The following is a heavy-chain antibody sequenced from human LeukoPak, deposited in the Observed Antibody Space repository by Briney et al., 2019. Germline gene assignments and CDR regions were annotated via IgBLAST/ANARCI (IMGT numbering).Heavy chain of an antibody. D-gene: IGHD3-22*01. J-gene: IGHJ6*03. CDR3: VRDYYDSSGYYYYYYYMDV. CDR2: ISSSGSTI. Sequence: PGGSLRLSCAASGFTFSDYYMSWIRQAPGKRLEWVSYISSSGSTIYYADSVKGRFTISRDNAKNSLYLQMNSLRAEDTAVYYCVRDYYDSSGYYYYYYYMDVWGKGTTVTVSS. CDR1: GFTFSDYY. V-gene: IGHV3-11*01.